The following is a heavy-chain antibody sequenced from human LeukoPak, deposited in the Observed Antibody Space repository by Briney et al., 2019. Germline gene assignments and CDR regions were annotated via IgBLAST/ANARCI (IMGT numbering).Heavy chain of an antibody. D-gene: IGHD1-14*01. J-gene: IGHJ3*01. V-gene: IGHV3-74*01. Sequence: GGSLRLSCAASGFTFRSYWMYWVPQVPGKGLEYVSRIDNDGSGTTYAGSVKGRFTISRDNGNNGVFLQMNSLRAEDTAMYYCARGGPDHAFDVWGQGTMVTVSS. CDR3: ARGGPDHAFDV. CDR1: GFTFRSYW. CDR2: IDNDGSGT.